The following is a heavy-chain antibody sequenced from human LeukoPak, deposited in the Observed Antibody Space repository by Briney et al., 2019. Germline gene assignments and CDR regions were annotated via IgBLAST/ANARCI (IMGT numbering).Heavy chain of an antibody. Sequence: GGSLRLSCAASGFTSSSYWMSWVRQAPGKGLEWVANIKQDGSQKYYVDSVKGRFTISRDNAKNSLSLQMNSLRAEDTAVYYCAKDPFTVVTDYFDYWGQGTLVTVSS. CDR1: GFTSSSYW. J-gene: IGHJ4*02. CDR3: AKDPFTVVTDYFDY. V-gene: IGHV3-7*03. CDR2: IKQDGSQK. D-gene: IGHD4-23*01.